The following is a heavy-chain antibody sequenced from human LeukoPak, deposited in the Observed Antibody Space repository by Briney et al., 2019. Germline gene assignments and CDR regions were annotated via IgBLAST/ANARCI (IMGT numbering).Heavy chain of an antibody. CDR1: GFTFNSYA. V-gene: IGHV3-30-3*01. Sequence: GRSLRLSCAASGFTFNSYAMHWVRQAPGKGLEWVAVISYDGSNKYYADSVKGRFTISRDNSKNTLYLQMNSLRAEDTAVYYCARDAPYYYDSSGYLSHWGQGTLVTVSS. J-gene: IGHJ4*02. CDR3: ARDAPYYYDSSGYLSH. D-gene: IGHD3-22*01. CDR2: ISYDGSNK.